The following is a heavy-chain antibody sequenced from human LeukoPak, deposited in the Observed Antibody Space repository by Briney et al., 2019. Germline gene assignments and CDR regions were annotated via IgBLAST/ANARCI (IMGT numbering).Heavy chain of an antibody. D-gene: IGHD6-19*01. CDR2: INTDGSST. Sequence: GSLRLSCEASGFTFSTYWMHWVRQAPGKGLVWVSRINTDGSSTSYADSVKGRFTISRDNAKNSVYLQMSSLKAEDTAVYYCTGDQSRKGWHDYWGQGTLVTVSS. CDR3: TGDQSRKGWHDY. V-gene: IGHV3-74*01. CDR1: GFTFSTYW. J-gene: IGHJ4*02.